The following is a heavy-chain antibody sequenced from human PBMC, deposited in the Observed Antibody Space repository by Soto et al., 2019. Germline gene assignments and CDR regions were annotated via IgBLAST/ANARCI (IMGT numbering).Heavy chain of an antibody. CDR3: ATASIAARSYFDY. V-gene: IGHV1-69*02. CDR2: IIPILGIA. Sequence: SVKVSCKASGGTFSSYTISWVRQAPGQGLEWMGRIIPILGIANYAQKFQGRVTITADKSTSTAYMELSSLRSEDTAVYYCATASIAARSYFDYWGQGTLVTVSP. CDR1: GGTFSSYT. J-gene: IGHJ4*02. D-gene: IGHD6-6*01.